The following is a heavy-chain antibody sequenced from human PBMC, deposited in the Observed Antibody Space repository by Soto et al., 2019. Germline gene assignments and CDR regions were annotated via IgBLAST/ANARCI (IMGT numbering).Heavy chain of an antibody. D-gene: IGHD1-1*01. CDR1: GGSISSYY. J-gene: IGHJ6*02. V-gene: IGHV4-59*08. CDR2: IYYSGST. CDR3: AGEGTWSGYYYYGMDV. Sequence: QVQLQESGPGLVKPSETLSLTCTVSGGSISSYYWSWIRQPPGKGLGWIGYIYYSGSTNYNPSPKSRVTISVDTSKNQFSLKLSSVTAADTAVYYCAGEGTWSGYYYYGMDVWGQGTTVTVSS.